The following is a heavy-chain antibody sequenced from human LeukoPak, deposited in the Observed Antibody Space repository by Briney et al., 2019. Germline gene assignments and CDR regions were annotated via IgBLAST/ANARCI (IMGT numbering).Heavy chain of an antibody. D-gene: IGHD3-16*02. CDR2: INPSGDST. J-gene: IGHJ6*03. Sequence: GASVKVSCKASGDTFTSYYMHWARQAPGQGLEWMGIINPSGDSTSSAQTFQGRVTMTRDMSTSTVYMALSSLRTEDTAVYYCARYPAYDYVWGSYRPPYYYMDVWGKGTTVTISS. V-gene: IGHV1-46*01. CDR1: GDTFTSYY. CDR3: ARYPAYDYVWGSYRPPYYYMDV.